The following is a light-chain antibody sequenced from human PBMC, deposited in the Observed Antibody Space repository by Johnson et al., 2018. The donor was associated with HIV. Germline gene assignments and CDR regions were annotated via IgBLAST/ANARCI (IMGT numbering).Light chain of an antibody. CDR3: ATWDSSLSAYV. J-gene: IGLJ1*01. CDR1: SSNIGNNY. Sequence: QSVLTQPPSVSAAPGQKVTISCSGSSSNIGNNYVSWYRHLPGTAPKLLIYDNDKRPSGIPDRFSASKSGSSATLGITGLQTGDEADYYCATWDSSLSAYVFGTGTKVPVL. V-gene: IGLV1-51*01. CDR2: DND.